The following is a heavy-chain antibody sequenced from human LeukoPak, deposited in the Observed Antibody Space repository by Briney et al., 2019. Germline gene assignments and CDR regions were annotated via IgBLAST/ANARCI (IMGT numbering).Heavy chain of an antibody. CDR1: GFTFSSYA. J-gene: IGHJ4*02. V-gene: IGHV3-30-3*01. CDR3: ARIPTLSSGSYERGHQSDY. D-gene: IGHD1-26*01. CDR2: ISYDGSNK. Sequence: GGSLRLSCAASGFTFSSYAMHWVRQAPGKGLEWVAVISYDGSNKYYADSVKGRLTISRDNSKNTLYLQMNSLRAEDTAVYYCARIPTLSSGSYERGHQSDYWGQGTLVTVSS.